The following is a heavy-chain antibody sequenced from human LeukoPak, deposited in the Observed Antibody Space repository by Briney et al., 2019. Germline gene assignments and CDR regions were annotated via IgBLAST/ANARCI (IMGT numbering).Heavy chain of an antibody. CDR1: GGSISSSSYY. J-gene: IGHJ5*02. V-gene: IGHV4-39*07. Sequence: PSETLSLTCTVSGGSISSSSYYWGWIRQPPGKGLEWIESIYYSGSTYYNPSLKSRVTISVDTSKNQFSLKLTSVTAADTAVYYCARASIAAAAESLNWFDPWGQGTLVTVSS. CDR2: IYYSGST. D-gene: IGHD6-13*01. CDR3: ARASIAAAAESLNWFDP.